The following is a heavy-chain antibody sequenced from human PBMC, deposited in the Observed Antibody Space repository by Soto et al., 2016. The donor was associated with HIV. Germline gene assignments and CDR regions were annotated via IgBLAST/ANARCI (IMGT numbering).Heavy chain of an antibody. CDR3: ARDSGGYYGNDAFDI. V-gene: IGHV3-53*02. CDR1: GFTVSSNY. J-gene: IGHJ3*02. CDR2: IYSGGST. D-gene: IGHD3-22*01. Sequence: EVQLVETGGGLIQPGGSLRLSCAASGFTVSSNYMSWVRQAPGKGLEWVPVIYSGGSTYYADSVKGRFTISRDNSKNTLYLQMNSLRAEDTAVYYCARDSGGYYGNDAFDIWGPRGQWSPSLQ.